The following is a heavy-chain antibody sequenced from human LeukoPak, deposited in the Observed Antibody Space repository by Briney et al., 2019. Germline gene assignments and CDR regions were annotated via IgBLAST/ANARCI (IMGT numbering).Heavy chain of an antibody. D-gene: IGHD3-22*01. Sequence: SETLSLTCTVSGGSISSYYWSWIRQPAGKGLEWIGRIYTSGSTNYNPSLKSRVTISVDTSKNQFSLKLGSVTAADTAVYYCARSGYYDSGGYFDYWGQGTLVTVSS. V-gene: IGHV4-4*07. CDR3: ARSGYYDSGGYFDY. J-gene: IGHJ4*02. CDR2: IYTSGST. CDR1: GGSISSYY.